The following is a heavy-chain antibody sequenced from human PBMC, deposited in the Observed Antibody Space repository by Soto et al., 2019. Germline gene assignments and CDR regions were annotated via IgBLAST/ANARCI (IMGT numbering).Heavy chain of an antibody. CDR2: ILGSGGSA. CDR1: GFTSSSYA. D-gene: IGHD3-9*01. Sequence: EVQMLESGGGLVQPGGSLRLSCVASGFTSSSYAMSWVRQAPGKGLEWVASILGSGGSAYYADSVKGRFTISRDNSKNTLNLQMNSLKGEDTAVYYCAKLNGYWAQGAFDFWGQGTLVTVSS. J-gene: IGHJ4*02. V-gene: IGHV3-23*01. CDR3: AKLNGYWAQGAFDF.